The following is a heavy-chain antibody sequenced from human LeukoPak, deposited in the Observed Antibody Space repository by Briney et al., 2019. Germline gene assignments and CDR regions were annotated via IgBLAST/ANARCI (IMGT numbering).Heavy chain of an antibody. D-gene: IGHD2-2*01. CDR2: ISCDGSNK. CDR3: ARDHTLHCSSTSCYSSRATPGPGTFDY. J-gene: IGHJ4*02. CDR1: GFTFSSYA. V-gene: IGHV3-30-3*01. Sequence: HAGGSLRLSCAASGFTFSSYAMHWVRQAPGKGLEWVAVISCDGSNKYYADSVKGRFTISRDNSKNTLYLQMNSLRAEDTAVYYCARDHTLHCSSTSCYSSRATPGPGTFDYWGQGTLVTVSS.